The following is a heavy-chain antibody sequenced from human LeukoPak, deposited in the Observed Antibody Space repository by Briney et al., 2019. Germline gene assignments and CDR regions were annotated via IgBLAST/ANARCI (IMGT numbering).Heavy chain of an antibody. CDR3: ARHVGKWRWDY. CDR1: GGSISSGSYY. J-gene: IGHJ4*02. V-gene: IGHV4-61*02. Sequence: SQTLSLTCTVSGGSISSGSYYWSWIRQPAGKGLEWIGRIYTSGSTNYNPSLKSRVTISVYTSKNQFSLKLSSVTAADTAVYYCARHVGKWRWDYWGQGTLVTVSS. D-gene: IGHD5-24*01. CDR2: IYTSGST.